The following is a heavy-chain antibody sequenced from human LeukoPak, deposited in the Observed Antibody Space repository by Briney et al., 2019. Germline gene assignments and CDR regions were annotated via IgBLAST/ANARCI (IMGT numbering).Heavy chain of an antibody. J-gene: IGHJ3*02. CDR3: ARASYVLRYFDWLSSGGAFDI. V-gene: IGHV4-59*01. D-gene: IGHD3-9*01. Sequence: SETPSLTCTVSGGSISSYYWSWIRQPPGKGLEWIGYIYYSGSTNYNPSLKSRVTISVDTSKNQFSLKLSSVTAADTAVYYCARASYVLRYFDWLSSGGAFDIWGQGTMVTVSS. CDR2: IYYSGST. CDR1: GGSISSYY.